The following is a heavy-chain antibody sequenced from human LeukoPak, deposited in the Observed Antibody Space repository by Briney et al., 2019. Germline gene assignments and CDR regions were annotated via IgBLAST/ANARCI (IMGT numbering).Heavy chain of an antibody. V-gene: IGHV3-23*01. Sequence: GGTLRLSCAASGFTFSSYAMSWVRQAPGKGLEWVSAISGSGGSTYYADSVKGRFTISRDNSKNTLYLHMDSLRADDTAMYYCARVDSGSYYGHDAFNVWGQGTEVFVSS. D-gene: IGHD1-26*01. CDR3: ARVDSGSYYGHDAFNV. CDR1: GFTFSSYA. CDR2: ISGSGGST. J-gene: IGHJ3*01.